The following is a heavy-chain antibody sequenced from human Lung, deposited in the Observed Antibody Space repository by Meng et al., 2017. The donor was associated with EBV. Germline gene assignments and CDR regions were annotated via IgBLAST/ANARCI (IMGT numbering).Heavy chain of an antibody. D-gene: IGHD3-10*01. CDR3: TSRSY. CDR1: GFTFSGSA. J-gene: IGHJ4*02. Sequence: VQLVESGGGVVQPGRSLRLSCAASGFTFSGSAMHWVRQASGKGLEWVGRIRSKANNYATSFGASVEGRFTISRDDSNNTAYLQMNSLKTEDTAVYYCTSRSYWGQGTLVTVSS. CDR2: IRSKANNYAT. V-gene: IGHV3-73*01.